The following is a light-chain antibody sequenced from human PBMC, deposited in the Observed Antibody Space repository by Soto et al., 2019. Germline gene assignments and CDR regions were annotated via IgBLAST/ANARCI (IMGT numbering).Light chain of an antibody. CDR2: GAS. J-gene: IGKJ1*01. Sequence: DIQMTQSPSSLSASLGDKVTITCRTSQNIYNSLNWYQQKAGRAPAVLIYGASNLQGGVPLRFSGSGSGTDFTLTISGLQPEDSATYYCQESRSALWGTCRQGTKVEVK. CDR1: QNIYNS. CDR3: QESRSALWGT. V-gene: IGKV1-39*01.